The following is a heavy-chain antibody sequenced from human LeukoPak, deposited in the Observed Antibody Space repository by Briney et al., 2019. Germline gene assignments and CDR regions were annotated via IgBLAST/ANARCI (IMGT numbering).Heavy chain of an antibody. J-gene: IGHJ3*02. CDR3: ATPHTLSMIVVARDAFDI. V-gene: IGHV1-24*01. D-gene: IGHD3-22*01. CDR1: GYTLTELS. Sequence: GASVKVSCKVSGYTLTELSMHWVRQAPGKGLEWMGGFDPEDGETIYAQKFQGRVTMTEDTSTDTAYMELSSLRSEDTAVYYCATPHTLSMIVVARDAFDIWGQGTMVTVSS. CDR2: FDPEDGET.